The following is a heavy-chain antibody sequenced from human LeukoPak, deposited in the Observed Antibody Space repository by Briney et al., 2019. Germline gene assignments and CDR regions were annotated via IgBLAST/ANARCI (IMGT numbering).Heavy chain of an antibody. D-gene: IGHD6-13*01. Sequence: GGSLRLSCTVSGFTVSSNSMSWVRQAPGKGLEWVSFIYSDNTHYSDSVKGRFTISRDNSKNTLYLQMNSLRAEDMALYYCAKDIARIAAAGMDNWGQGTLVTVSS. J-gene: IGHJ4*02. CDR3: AKDIARIAAAGMDN. CDR1: GFTVSSNS. V-gene: IGHV3-53*01. CDR2: IYSDNT.